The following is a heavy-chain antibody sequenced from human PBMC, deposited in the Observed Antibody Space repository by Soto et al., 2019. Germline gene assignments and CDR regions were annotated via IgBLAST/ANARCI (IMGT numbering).Heavy chain of an antibody. CDR1: GFSLSTSGMR. V-gene: IGHV2-70*04. Sequence: SGPTLVNPTPPLTLTCTFSGFSLSTSGMRVSWIRQPPGKALEWPARVDWDDDKFYSTSLKTRLTISKDTSKNQVVLTMTNMDPVDTATYYCARNPYDESRIWFDPWGQGTLVTVSS. CDR3: ARNPYDESRIWFDP. D-gene: IGHD3-16*01. CDR2: VDWDDDK. J-gene: IGHJ5*02.